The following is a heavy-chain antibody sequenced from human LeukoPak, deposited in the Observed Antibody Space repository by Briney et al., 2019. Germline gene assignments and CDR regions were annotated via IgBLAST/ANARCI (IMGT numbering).Heavy chain of an antibody. CDR1: GYSIRSSNW. V-gene: IGHV4-28*05. CDR2: IYYDGSI. J-gene: IGHJ5*02. CDR3: ASKPDSRNWFDP. D-gene: IGHD6-13*01. Sequence: PSDTLSLTCAVSGYSIRSSNWWGWIRQPPGKGLEWIGYIYYDGSIFYNPSLRSRVTMSVDTFKNQFSLRLNSVTAVDTAVYYCASKPDSRNWFDPWGQGTLVIVSS.